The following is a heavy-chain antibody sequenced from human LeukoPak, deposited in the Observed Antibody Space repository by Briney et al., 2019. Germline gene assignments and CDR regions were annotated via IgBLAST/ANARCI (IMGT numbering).Heavy chain of an antibody. J-gene: IGHJ6*03. CDR2: IYYSGYT. Sequence: SETLSLTCTVSSGSISSSNYYWSWIRQPAGGGLEWIGCIYYSGYTNYKSSLKSRVTISVDTSKNQFSLKLSSVTAADTAVYYCARTTEAHSWRTRYYDYYMDVWGKGTTVTVSS. CDR3: ARTTEAHSWRTRYYDYYMDV. CDR1: SGSISSSNYY. V-gene: IGHV4-61*10. D-gene: IGHD6-13*01.